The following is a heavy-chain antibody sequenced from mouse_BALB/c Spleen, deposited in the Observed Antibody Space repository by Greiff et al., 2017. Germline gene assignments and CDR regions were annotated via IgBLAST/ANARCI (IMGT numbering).Heavy chain of an antibody. CDR3: ARNGSHCYGSSYYFDD. J-gene: IGHJ2*01. CDR1: GFTFSSFG. CDR2: ISSGSSTI. D-gene: IGHD1-1*01. Sequence: EVQLVESGGGLVQPGGSRKLSCAASGFTFSSFGMHWVRQGPVKGLEWVAYISSGSSTIYYADKVKGRFTIARDNPKNTLFLQLTSLRSEDTAMYYCARNGSHCYGSSYYFDDWGQGTTLTVSS. V-gene: IGHV5-17*02.